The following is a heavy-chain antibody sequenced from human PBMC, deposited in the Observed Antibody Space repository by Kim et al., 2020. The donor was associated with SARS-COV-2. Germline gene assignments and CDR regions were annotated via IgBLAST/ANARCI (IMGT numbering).Heavy chain of an antibody. CDR1: GFTFSSYG. CDR3: AKDYYGDFRWFFDL. J-gene: IGHJ2*01. D-gene: IGHD4-17*01. CDR2: ISNDGSKK. V-gene: IGHV3-30*18. Sequence: GGSLRLSCAASGFTFSSYGMYWVRQAPGKGLEWVAVISNDGSKKDYADSVKGRFTISRDNSKNTLYVQMNSLRAEDTAVYYCAKDYYGDFRWFFDLWGRGTLVTVSS.